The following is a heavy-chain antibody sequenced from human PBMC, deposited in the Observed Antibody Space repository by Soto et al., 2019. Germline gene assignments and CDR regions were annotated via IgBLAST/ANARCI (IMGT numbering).Heavy chain of an antibody. Sequence: PSQTLSLTCAISGDSVSSNSAAWNWIRQSPSRGLEWLGRTYYRSKWYNDYAVSVKSRITINPDTSKNQFSLQLNSVTPEDTAVYYCAREVEVAGRGRDWFDPWGQGTLVTVSS. V-gene: IGHV6-1*01. J-gene: IGHJ5*02. CDR2: TYYRSKWYN. CDR1: GDSVSSNSAA. D-gene: IGHD6-19*01. CDR3: AREVEVAGRGRDWFDP.